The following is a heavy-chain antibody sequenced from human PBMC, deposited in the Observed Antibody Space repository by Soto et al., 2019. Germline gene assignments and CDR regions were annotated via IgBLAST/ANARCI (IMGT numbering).Heavy chain of an antibody. V-gene: IGHV3-30-3*01. CDR3: ARGRKAKYYDI. CDR1: GFTFANYP. Sequence: QVQLLQSGGGAVQPGTSLTLSCAATGFTFANYPMHWVRQGPDKGLEWLALISEDGSSHYFADSVKGRFTVTRDNSKNTLYLHLNGLRREDAAVYHCARGRKAKYYDIWGQGSLVSV. CDR2: ISEDGSSH. D-gene: IGHD3-9*01. J-gene: IGHJ4*02.